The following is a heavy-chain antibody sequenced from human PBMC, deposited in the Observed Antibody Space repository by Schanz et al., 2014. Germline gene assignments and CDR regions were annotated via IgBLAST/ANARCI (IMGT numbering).Heavy chain of an antibody. CDR1: GFIFGSSV. D-gene: IGHD5-12*01. J-gene: IGHJ4*02. V-gene: IGHV3-23*01. CDR2: MNESHSTI. CDR3: ARDFHGYGPHLDY. Sequence: EVQLLESGGGLIQPGGSLRLSCAASGFIFGSSVMAWVRQAPGKGLEWVSAMNESHSTIYYADSVRGRFTISRDNAENTLFLQMNSLRAEDTAVYYCARDFHGYGPHLDYWGQGSLVTVSS.